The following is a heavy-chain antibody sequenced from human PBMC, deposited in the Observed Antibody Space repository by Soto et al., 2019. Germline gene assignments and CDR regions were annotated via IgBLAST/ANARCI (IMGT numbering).Heavy chain of an antibody. CDR1: GGSFIGYY. V-gene: IGHV4-34*01. D-gene: IGHD2-15*01. CDR3: ANGNYVREYCSGGSCYSRYWFDP. J-gene: IGHJ5*02. CDR2: INHSGST. Sequence: LEILSLTCAVYGGSFIGYYWSWIRQPPGKGLEWNGEINHSGSTNYNPSLKSRVTISVDTSKNQFSLKLSSVTAADTAVYYCANGNYVREYCSGGSCYSRYWFDPWGQGTLVTVSS.